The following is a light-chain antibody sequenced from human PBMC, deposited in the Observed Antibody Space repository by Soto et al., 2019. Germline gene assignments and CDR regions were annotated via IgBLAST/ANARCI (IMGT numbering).Light chain of an antibody. CDR2: DNN. CDR1: NSNIGNNY. J-gene: IGLJ2*01. Sequence: QSVLTQPPSVSAAPGQKVTISCSGSNSNIGNNYVSWYQQLPGTAPKLLIYDNNKRPSGIPDRFSGSKSGTSATLGSTGLQPGDEADYYCGTWDTGLSGVLFGGGTKVTVL. CDR3: GTWDTGLSGVL. V-gene: IGLV1-51*01.